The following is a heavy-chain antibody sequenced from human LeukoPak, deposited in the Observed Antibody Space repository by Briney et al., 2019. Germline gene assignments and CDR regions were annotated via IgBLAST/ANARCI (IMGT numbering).Heavy chain of an antibody. CDR1: GFTFSSNT. J-gene: IGHJ3*02. V-gene: IGHV3-21*01. CDR2: ISSGSSYI. Sequence: GGSLRLSCAASGFTFSSNTMNWVRQAPEKGLEWVSSISSGSSYIYYADSVKGRFTISRDNAKNSLFLQMNSLRAEDTAVYYCARDRGYSVPDAFDIWGQGTMVTVSS. CDR3: ARDRGYSVPDAFDI. D-gene: IGHD5-18*01.